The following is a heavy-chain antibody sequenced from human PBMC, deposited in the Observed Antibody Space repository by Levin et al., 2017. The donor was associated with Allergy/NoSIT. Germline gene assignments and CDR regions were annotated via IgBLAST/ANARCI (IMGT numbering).Heavy chain of an antibody. V-gene: IGHV3-9*01. D-gene: IGHD6-19*01. CDR3: AKVFPSSSIAVAADKDAFDI. J-gene: IGHJ3*02. Sequence: GGSLRLSCAASGFTFDDYAMHWVRQAPGKGLEWVSGISWNSGSIGYADSVKGRFTISRDNAKNSLYLQMNSLRAEDTALYYCAKVFPSSSIAVAADKDAFDIWGQGTMVTVSS. CDR1: GFTFDDYA. CDR2: ISWNSGSI.